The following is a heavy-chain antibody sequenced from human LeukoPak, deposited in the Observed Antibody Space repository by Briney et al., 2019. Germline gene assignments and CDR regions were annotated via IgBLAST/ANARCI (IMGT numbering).Heavy chain of an antibody. D-gene: IGHD5-18*01. J-gene: IGHJ3*02. CDR1: GFTFSSYA. V-gene: IGHV3-23*01. CDR2: ISGSGGST. Sequence: GGSLRLSCAASGFTFSSYAMSRVRQAPGKGLEWVSAISGSGGSTYYADSVKGRFTISRDNSKNTLYLQMNSLRAEDTAVYYCAKEEGYSYGSRDAFDIWGQGTMVTVSS. CDR3: AKEEGYSYGSRDAFDI.